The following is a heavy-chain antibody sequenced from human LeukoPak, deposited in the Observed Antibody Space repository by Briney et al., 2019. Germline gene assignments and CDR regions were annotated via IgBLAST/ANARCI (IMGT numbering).Heavy chain of an antibody. Sequence: ASVKVSCKASGYTFTSYGISWVRQAPGQGLQWMGWISAYNGNTNCAQKLQGRVTMTTDTSTSTAYMELRSLRSDDTAVYYCARVRDGRFLEWSYNWFDPWGQGTLVTVSS. D-gene: IGHD3-3*01. CDR3: ARVRDGRFLEWSYNWFDP. J-gene: IGHJ5*02. CDR2: ISAYNGNT. CDR1: GYTFTSYG. V-gene: IGHV1-18*01.